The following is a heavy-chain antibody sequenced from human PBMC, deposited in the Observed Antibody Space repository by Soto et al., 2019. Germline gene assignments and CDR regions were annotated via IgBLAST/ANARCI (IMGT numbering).Heavy chain of an antibody. CDR2: IKSKTDGGTT. J-gene: IGHJ4*02. D-gene: IGHD3-22*01. V-gene: IGHV3-15*01. Sequence: GGSLRLSCAASGFTFSNAWMSWVRQAPGKGLEWVGRIKSKTDGGTTDYAAPVKGRFTISRDDSKNTLYLQMNSLKTEDTAVYYCTTSTYYYDSSGYFRYWGQGTLVTVSS. CDR1: GFTFSNAW. CDR3: TTSTYYYDSSGYFRY.